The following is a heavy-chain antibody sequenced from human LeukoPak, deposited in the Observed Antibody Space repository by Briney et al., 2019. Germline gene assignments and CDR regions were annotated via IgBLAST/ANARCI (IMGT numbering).Heavy chain of an antibody. CDR1: GYSFLAYW. CDR3: SRKPRADY. CDR2: IYPGDADT. J-gene: IGHJ4*02. V-gene: IGHV5-51*01. Sequence: KPGDSLKISWKGSGYSFLAYWIGWLRQMPGKGLEWMGIIYPGDADTRYSPSFEGQVTIAANKSISTHYLQSTWLKGSDTAIYSCSRKPRADYWGQGTLVTVSS.